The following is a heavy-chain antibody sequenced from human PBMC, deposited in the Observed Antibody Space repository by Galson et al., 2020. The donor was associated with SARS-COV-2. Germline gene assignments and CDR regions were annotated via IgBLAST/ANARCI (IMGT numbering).Heavy chain of an antibody. CDR1: GGSLSSGGYY. Sequence: SETLSLTCPVSGGSLSSGGYYWSWIRQHPGKGLEWIGYTYYSASTYHNPSLKSLVTISVDTSKNQFSLKLSSVTAADTAVYYCARATRFTIFGVVSAFDIWGQGTMVTVSS. J-gene: IGHJ3*02. CDR3: ARATRFTIFGVVSAFDI. D-gene: IGHD3-3*01. V-gene: IGHV4-31*01. CDR2: TYYSAST.